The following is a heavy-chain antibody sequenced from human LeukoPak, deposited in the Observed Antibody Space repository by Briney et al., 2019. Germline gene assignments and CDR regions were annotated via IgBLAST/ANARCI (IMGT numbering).Heavy chain of an antibody. CDR3: ARSKSYDSSGYYFDY. CDR2: IRWDGSIK. J-gene: IGHJ4*02. V-gene: IGHV3-30*02. CDR1: GFTFSFYG. D-gene: IGHD3-22*01. Sequence: GGSLRLSCAASGFTFSFYGMHWVRQAPRKGLEWVAFIRWDGSIKYYADSVKGRFSISRDTSKNTLYLQVNSLRAEDTAVYYCARSKSYDSSGYYFDYWGQGTLVTVSS.